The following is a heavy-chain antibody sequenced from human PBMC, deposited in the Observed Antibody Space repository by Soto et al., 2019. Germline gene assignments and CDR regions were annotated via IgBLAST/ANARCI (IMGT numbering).Heavy chain of an antibody. J-gene: IGHJ4*02. CDR2: ISGSGGST. CDR3: AKNYDILTGYYN. V-gene: IGHV3-23*01. Sequence: HPGGSLRLSCAASGFTFSRYAMSWVRQAPGKGLEWVSAISGSGGSTYYADSVKGRFTISRDNSKNTLYLQMNSLRAEDTAVYYCAKNYDILTGYYNWGQGTLVTVSS. CDR1: GFTFSRYA. D-gene: IGHD3-9*01.